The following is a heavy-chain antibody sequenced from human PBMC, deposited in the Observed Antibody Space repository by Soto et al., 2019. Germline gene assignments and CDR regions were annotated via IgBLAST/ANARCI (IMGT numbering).Heavy chain of an antibody. CDR1: GYTFTGYG. V-gene: IGHV1-18*01. D-gene: IGHD6-13*01. Sequence: ASVKVSCKASGYTFTGYGISWVRQAPGQGLEWMGWISAYNGNTNYAQKLQGRVNMTTDTSTSTAYMELRSLRSDDTAVYYCARDRYSSSRYSLFRWGQGTLVTVSS. CDR3: ARDRYSSSRYSLFR. J-gene: IGHJ4*02. CDR2: ISAYNGNT.